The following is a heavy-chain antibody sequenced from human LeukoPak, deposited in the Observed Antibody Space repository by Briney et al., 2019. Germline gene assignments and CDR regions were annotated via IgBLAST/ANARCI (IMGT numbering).Heavy chain of an antibody. CDR3: ARHPAGRRGFYFDY. CDR2: IYHSGST. V-gene: IGHV4-4*02. CDR1: GGSISSSNW. Sequence: PSGTLSLTCAVSGGSISSSNWWSWVRQPRGKGLEWIGEIYHSGSTNYNPSLKSRVTISVDKSKNQFSLKLSSVTAADTAVYYCARHPAGRRGFYFDYWGQGTLVTVSS. D-gene: IGHD2-2*01. J-gene: IGHJ4*02.